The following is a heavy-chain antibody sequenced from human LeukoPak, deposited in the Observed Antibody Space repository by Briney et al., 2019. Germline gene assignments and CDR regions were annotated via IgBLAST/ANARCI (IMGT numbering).Heavy chain of an antibody. V-gene: IGHV1-8*01. Sequence: GASVKVSCKASGYTFTNFDINWVRQAPGQGLEWVGWMNPVSGNAGSAQKFQGRVTLTRDTSISTAYMELSSLRSDDTAFYYCARAPMGAAALYWGQGTLVTVSS. CDR3: ARAPMGAAALY. CDR1: GYTFTNFD. CDR2: MNPVSGNA. J-gene: IGHJ4*02. D-gene: IGHD6-13*01.